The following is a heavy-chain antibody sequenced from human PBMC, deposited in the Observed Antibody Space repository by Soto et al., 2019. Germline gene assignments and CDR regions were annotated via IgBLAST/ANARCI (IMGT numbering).Heavy chain of an antibody. CDR3: ARVRTGEGAFDI. CDR2: IYYSGST. J-gene: IGHJ3*02. D-gene: IGHD7-27*01. Sequence: SETLSLTCTVSGGSISSSSYYWGWIRQPPGKGLEWIGSIYYSGSTYYNPSLKSRVTISVDTSKNQFSLKLSSVTAADTAVYYCARVRTGEGAFDIWGQGTMVTVSS. CDR1: GGSISSSSYY. V-gene: IGHV4-39*07.